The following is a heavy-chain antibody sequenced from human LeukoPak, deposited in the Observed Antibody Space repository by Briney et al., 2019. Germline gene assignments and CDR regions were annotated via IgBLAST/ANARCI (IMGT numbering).Heavy chain of an antibody. V-gene: IGHV3-30*02. D-gene: IGHD6-13*01. CDR1: RFTFNNYG. Sequence: PGGSLRLSCAASRFTFNNYGMHWVRQAPGKGLEWVAFIRYDGSNKYYADSVKGRFSISRDNSKNTLYLQMNSLRPEDTAVYYCVREQQLVFDYWGQGTLVTVSS. CDR2: IRYDGSNK. J-gene: IGHJ4*02. CDR3: VREQQLVFDY.